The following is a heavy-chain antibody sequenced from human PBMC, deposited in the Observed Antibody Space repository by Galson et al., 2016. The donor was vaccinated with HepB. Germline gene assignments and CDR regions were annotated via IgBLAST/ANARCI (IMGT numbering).Heavy chain of an antibody. V-gene: IGHV3-23*01. J-gene: IGHJ4*02. D-gene: IGHD3-22*01. CDR1: TFTFSSFA. CDR3: ARHPDYYDNSGYLDY. Sequence: SLRLSCAASTFTFSSFAMSWVRQAPGKGLEWVSSIGHSGGYIYYADSVKGRFTISRDNSNNTLYLQMNRLRAGDTAVYYCARHPDYYDNSGYLDYWGRGTLVTVSS. CDR2: IGHSGGYI.